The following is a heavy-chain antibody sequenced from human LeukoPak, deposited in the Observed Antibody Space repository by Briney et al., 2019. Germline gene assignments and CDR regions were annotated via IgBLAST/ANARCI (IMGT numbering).Heavy chain of an antibody. CDR1: GFTFSSYA. CDR2: ISGRGGST. D-gene: IGHD6-19*01. J-gene: IGHJ4*02. CDR3: AKSVAGTGDPVDY. Sequence: GGSLRLSCAASGFTFSSYAMTWVRQAPGKGLEWVSNISGRGGSTYYADSVKGRFTISRDNSKNTLYLQMNSLRAEDTAVYYCAKSVAGTGDPVDYWGQGTLVIVSA. V-gene: IGHV3-23*01.